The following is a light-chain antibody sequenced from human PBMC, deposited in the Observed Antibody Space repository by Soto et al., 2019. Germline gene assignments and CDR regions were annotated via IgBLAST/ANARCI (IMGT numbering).Light chain of an antibody. J-gene: IGKJ1*01. Sequence: DTQMTQSPSTLSASVGDRVTITCRASQSISSWLAWYQQKPGKAPKLLIYKASSLESGVPSRFSGSGSGTEFTLTISSLQPDDFATYYCQQYNIYWTFGQGTKVKIK. V-gene: IGKV1-5*03. CDR1: QSISSW. CDR2: KAS. CDR3: QQYNIYWT.